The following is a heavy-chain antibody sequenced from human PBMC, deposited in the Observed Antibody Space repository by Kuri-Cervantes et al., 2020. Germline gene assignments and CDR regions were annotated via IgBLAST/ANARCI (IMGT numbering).Heavy chain of an antibody. CDR1: GYTFTGYY. V-gene: IGHV1-2*04. D-gene: IGHD3-9*01. Sequence: ASVKVSCKASGYTFTGYYMHWVRQAPGQGLEWMGWINPNSGGTNYAQKFQGWVTMTRDTSISTAYMELSRLRSDDTAVYYCARGRLKRLVITSYYFDYWGQGTLVTVSS. CDR3: ARGRLKRLVITSYYFDY. CDR2: INPNSGGT. J-gene: IGHJ4*02.